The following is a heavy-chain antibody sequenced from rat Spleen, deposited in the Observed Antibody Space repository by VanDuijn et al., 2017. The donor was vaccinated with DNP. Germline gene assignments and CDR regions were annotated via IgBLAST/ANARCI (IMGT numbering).Heavy chain of an antibody. CDR3: TGQLGWFAY. J-gene: IGHJ2*01. V-gene: IGHV2-43*01. CDR1: GFSLTSFP. Sequence: QVQLKESGPGLVQPSQTLSLACTVSGFSLTSFPVHWVRQPSGKGLEWMGVQWSGGRTEYNSALKSRLIIRRDTSKSQVFLKMNSLKTEDTAIYFCTGQLGWFAYWGQGVMVTVSS. D-gene: IGHD1-10*01. CDR2: QWSGGRT.